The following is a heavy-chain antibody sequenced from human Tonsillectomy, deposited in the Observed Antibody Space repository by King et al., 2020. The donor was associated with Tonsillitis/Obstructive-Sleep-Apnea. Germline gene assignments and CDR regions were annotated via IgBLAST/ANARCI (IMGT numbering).Heavy chain of an antibody. J-gene: IGHJ4*02. CDR2: ISSSSSYT. CDR3: ARMTVATIPGDY. CDR1: GFTFSDYY. Sequence: VQLVESGGGLVKPGGSLRLSCAASGFTFSDYYMSWLRQAPGKGLEWVSYISSSSSYTNYADSVKGRFTISRDNAKNSLYLQMNSLRAEDTAVYYCARMTVATIPGDYWGQGTLVTVSS. D-gene: IGHD5-12*01. V-gene: IGHV3-11*05.